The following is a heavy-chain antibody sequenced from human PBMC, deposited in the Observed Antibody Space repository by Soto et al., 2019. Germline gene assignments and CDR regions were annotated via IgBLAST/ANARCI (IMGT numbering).Heavy chain of an antibody. CDR3: ATRKAGYCSGGTCYSFAD. CDR1: GFTFTTHV. Sequence: EVQLLESGGGLVQPGGSLRLSCAASGFTFTTHVMTWVRQAPGKGLEWVAAISARADNAYYADSVKGRFTISRDNAKNTLSLQMNSLWADDTAVYYCATRKAGYCSGGTCYSFADRGQGTLVTVSS. CDR2: ISARADNA. V-gene: IGHV3-23*01. J-gene: IGHJ4*02. D-gene: IGHD2-15*01.